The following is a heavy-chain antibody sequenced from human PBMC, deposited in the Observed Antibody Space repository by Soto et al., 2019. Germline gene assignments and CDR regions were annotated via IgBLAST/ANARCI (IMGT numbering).Heavy chain of an antibody. CDR1: GFTFSSYW. CDR3: ARDDYDILTGYGPPISGRYYYYGMDV. Sequence: PGGSLRLSCAASGFTFSSYWMHWVRQAPGKWLVWVSRINSDGSSTSYADSVKGRFTISRDNAKNTLYLQMNSLRAEDTAVYYCARDDYDILTGYGPPISGRYYYYGMDVWGQGTTVTVSS. V-gene: IGHV3-74*01. D-gene: IGHD3-9*01. CDR2: INSDGSST. J-gene: IGHJ6*02.